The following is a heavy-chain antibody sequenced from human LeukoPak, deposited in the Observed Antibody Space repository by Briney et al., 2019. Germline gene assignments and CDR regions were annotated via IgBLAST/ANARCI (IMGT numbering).Heavy chain of an antibody. Sequence: PSQTLSLTCTVSGGSISSGDYYWSWIRQPAGKGLEWIGRTHFSGSTNYNPSLKSRVIISVDTSKNQFSLKLSSVTAADTATYYCARDRYSSSHFSAFDVWGQGTMVTVSS. V-gene: IGHV4-61*02. J-gene: IGHJ3*01. CDR2: THFSGST. CDR1: GGSISSGDYY. CDR3: ARDRYSSSHFSAFDV. D-gene: IGHD6-6*01.